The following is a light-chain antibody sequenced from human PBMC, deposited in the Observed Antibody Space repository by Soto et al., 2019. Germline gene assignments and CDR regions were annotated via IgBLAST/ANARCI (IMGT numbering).Light chain of an antibody. CDR1: SSNIGHNT. CDR3: STWDDNLSGWV. V-gene: IGLV1-44*01. Sequence: QSVLTQPPSASGTPGQRVTISCSGSSSNIGHNTVNWYQQFPGTAPKLLVYFDNQRPSGVPVRFSASRFGTSASLVISGLQSEDEASYHCSTWDDNLSGWVFGGGTKLTVL. CDR2: FDN. J-gene: IGLJ3*02.